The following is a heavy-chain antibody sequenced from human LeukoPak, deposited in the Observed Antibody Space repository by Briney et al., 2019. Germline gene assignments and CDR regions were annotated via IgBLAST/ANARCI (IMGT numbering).Heavy chain of an antibody. CDR1: GFTFSSYA. D-gene: IGHD5-18*01. Sequence: GGSLRLSCAASGFTFSSYAMSWVRQAPGKGLEWVSSLTAGGERTFYADSVKGRLTISRDNSKDTLYLQINSLRAEDTAVYYCAKDLGYSYGCSDYWGQGTLVAVSS. CDR3: AKDLGYSYGCSDY. V-gene: IGHV3-23*01. CDR2: LTAGGERT. J-gene: IGHJ4*02.